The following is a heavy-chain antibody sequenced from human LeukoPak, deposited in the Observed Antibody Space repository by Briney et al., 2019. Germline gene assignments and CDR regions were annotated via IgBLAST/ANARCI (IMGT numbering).Heavy chain of an antibody. CDR2: ISLSGGDT. Sequence: SGASLRLSRAASGFTFSNYAMTWVRQAPGKGLEWVSAISLSGGDTYYADSVKGRLSISRDHSKNTLYLQMNSLRAEDTAVYYCARGGGMDVWGQGTTVTVSS. CDR1: GFTFSNYA. J-gene: IGHJ6*02. CDR3: ARGGGMDV. V-gene: IGHV3-23*01.